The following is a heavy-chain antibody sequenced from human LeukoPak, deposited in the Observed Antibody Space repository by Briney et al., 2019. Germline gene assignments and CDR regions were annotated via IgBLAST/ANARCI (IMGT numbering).Heavy chain of an antibody. CDR1: GGSISSYY. CDR3: ARGGWELHY. J-gene: IGHJ4*02. D-gene: IGHD1-26*01. CDR2: IYYSGST. Sequence: PSETLSLTCTVSGGSISSYYWSWIRQPPGKGLEWIGYIYYSGSTNYNPSPKSRVTISVDTSKNQFSLKLSSVTAADTAVYYCARGGWELHYWGQGTLVTVSS. V-gene: IGHV4-59*01.